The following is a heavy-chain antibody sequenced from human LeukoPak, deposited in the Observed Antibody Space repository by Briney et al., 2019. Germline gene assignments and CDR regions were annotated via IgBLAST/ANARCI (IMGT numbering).Heavy chain of an antibody. CDR2: IWYDGSNK. V-gene: IGHV3-33*06. CDR1: GFTFSNYG. J-gene: IGHJ5*02. Sequence: GGSLRLSCAASGFTFSNYGMHWVRQAPGKGLEWVAVIWYDGSNKYYGDSVKGRFTISRDNSKKTLYLQMNSLRAEDTAVYYCAKENPYCSGGSRYSSQPWFDPWGQGTLVTVSS. D-gene: IGHD2-15*01. CDR3: AKENPYCSGGSRYSSQPWFDP.